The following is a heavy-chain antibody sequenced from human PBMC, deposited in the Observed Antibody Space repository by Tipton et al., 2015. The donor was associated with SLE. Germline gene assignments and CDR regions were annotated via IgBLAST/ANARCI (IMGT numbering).Heavy chain of an antibody. J-gene: IGHJ4*02. V-gene: IGHV4-39*07. CDR1: GVSLISGSYY. Sequence: TLSLTCTVSGVSLISGSYYWTWIRQPAGKGLEWIGNIYYSGSPYYNPSLKSRVTISVNTSKNQFSLRLSSVTAADTAVYYCARRIFGGAIDYWGQGTLVTVSS. D-gene: IGHD2-21*01. CDR3: ARRIFGGAIDY. CDR2: IYYSGSP.